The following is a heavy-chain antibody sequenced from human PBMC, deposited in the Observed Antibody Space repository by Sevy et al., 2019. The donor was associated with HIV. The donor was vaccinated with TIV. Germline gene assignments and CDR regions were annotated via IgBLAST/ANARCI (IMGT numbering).Heavy chain of an antibody. CDR2: ISYDGINK. V-gene: IGHV3-30-3*01. D-gene: IGHD1-1*01. CDR1: GFTFSSYS. Sequence: GESLKISCATSGFTFSSYSMHWVRQAPGKGLEWVATISYDGINKHYADSVKGRSTISRDNFKDSLSLQMNSLRAEDTAGYFCALERLSSDVAEYFQNWGQGTLVTVSS. J-gene: IGHJ1*01. CDR3: ALERLSSDVAEYFQN.